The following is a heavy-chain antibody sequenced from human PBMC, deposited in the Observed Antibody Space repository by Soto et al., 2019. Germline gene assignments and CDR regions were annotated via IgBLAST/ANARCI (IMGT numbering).Heavy chain of an antibody. J-gene: IGHJ6*02. CDR1: GGSISSNY. CDR3: AKIGIGSYYGMDV. V-gene: IGHV4-59*01. D-gene: IGHD3-10*01. CDR2: IYYSGST. Sequence: KASETLSLTCTVSGGSISSNYWSWIRQPPGKGLEWIGYIYYSGSTNYNPSLKSRVTISVDTSKNQFSLKLSSVTAADTAVYYCAKIGIGSYYGMDVWGQGTTVTVSS.